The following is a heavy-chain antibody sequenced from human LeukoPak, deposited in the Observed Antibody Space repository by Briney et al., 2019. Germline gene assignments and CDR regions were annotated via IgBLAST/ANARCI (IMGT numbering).Heavy chain of an antibody. CDR2: IYHSGST. V-gene: IGHV4-38-2*02. CDR3: ARSAGGRWYFDY. J-gene: IGHJ4*02. CDR1: GYSISSGYY. Sequence: SENLSLTCTVSGYSISSGYYWGWIRQPPGKGLEWIGSIYHSGSTYYNPSLKSRATISVDTSKNQFSLKLSSVTAAETAVYYCARSAGGRWYFDYWGQGTLVTVSS. D-gene: IGHD6-13*01.